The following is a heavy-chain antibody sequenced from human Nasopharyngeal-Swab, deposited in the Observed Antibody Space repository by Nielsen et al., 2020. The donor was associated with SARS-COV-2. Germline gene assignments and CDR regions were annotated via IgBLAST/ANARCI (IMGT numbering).Heavy chain of an antibody. D-gene: IGHD2-2*01. Sequence: GESLKISCAASGFTFSNAWMSWVRQAPGKVLEWVGRIKSKTDGGTTDYAAPVKGRFTISRDDSKNTLYLQMNSLKTEDTAVYYCTTAGCSSTSCYYYYYYGMDVWGQGTTVTVSS. V-gene: IGHV3-15*01. CDR2: IKSKTDGGTT. CDR3: TTAGCSSTSCYYYYYYGMDV. CDR1: GFTFSNAW. J-gene: IGHJ6*02.